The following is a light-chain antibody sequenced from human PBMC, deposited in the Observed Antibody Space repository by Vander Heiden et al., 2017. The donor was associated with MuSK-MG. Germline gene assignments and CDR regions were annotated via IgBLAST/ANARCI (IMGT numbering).Light chain of an antibody. J-gene: IGKJ5*01. CDR1: QSISSY. V-gene: IGKV1-39*01. CDR3: QQSYSTPIT. CDR2: AAS. Sequence: DIQMKQSPSSLSASVGDRVTITCRASQSISSYLNWYQQKPGKAPKLLIYAASSLQSGVPSRFSGSGSGTDFTLTISSLQPEDFATYYCQQSYSTPITFGQGTRLEIK.